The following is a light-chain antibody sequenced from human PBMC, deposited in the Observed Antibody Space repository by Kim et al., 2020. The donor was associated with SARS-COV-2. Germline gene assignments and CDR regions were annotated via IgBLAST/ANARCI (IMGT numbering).Light chain of an antibody. V-gene: IGKV3-15*01. J-gene: IGKJ4*01. CDR2: GAS. CDR3: QQYNNWPLT. CDR1: QSVSSN. Sequence: EIVMTQSPATLSVSPGERATLSCRASQSVSSNLAWYQHKPGQAPRPLVYGASTRATGIPARFSGSGSGTEFTLTISSLQSEDFAVYYCQQYNNWPLTFGGGTKVDIK.